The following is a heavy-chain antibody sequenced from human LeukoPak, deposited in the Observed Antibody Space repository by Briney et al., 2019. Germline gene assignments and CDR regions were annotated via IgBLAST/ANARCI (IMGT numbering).Heavy chain of an antibody. CDR3: ARVRPGWYVDY. D-gene: IGHD6-19*01. V-gene: IGHV3-48*02. J-gene: IGHJ4*02. CDR2: ISSSSGTI. Sequence: GGSLRLSCAASGFTFSTYSMIWVRQAPGKGLEWVSYISSSSGTIYYADSVKGRFTISRDNAKDSMYLQMNGLTDEDTAVYYCARVRPGWYVDYWGQGTLVTVSS. CDR1: GFTFSTYS.